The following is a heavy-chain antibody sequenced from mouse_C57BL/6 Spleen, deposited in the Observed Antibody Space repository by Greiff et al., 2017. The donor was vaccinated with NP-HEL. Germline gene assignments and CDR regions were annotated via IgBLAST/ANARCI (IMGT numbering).Heavy chain of an antibody. CDR3: AREGLYYDYPLAY. D-gene: IGHD2-4*01. J-gene: IGHJ3*01. V-gene: IGHV5-17*01. Sequence: EVKLMESGGGLVKPGGSLLLSCAASGFTFSDYGMYWVRQAPEKGLEWVAYISSGSSTIYYAATVKGRFTISRDNAKNTLFLQMTSLRSEDTAMYYCAREGLYYDYPLAYWGQGTLVTVSA. CDR2: ISSGSSTI. CDR1: GFTFSDYG.